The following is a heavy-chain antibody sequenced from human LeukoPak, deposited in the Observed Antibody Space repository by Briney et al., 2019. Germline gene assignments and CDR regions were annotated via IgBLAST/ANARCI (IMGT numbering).Heavy chain of an antibody. CDR2: IYYSGST. V-gene: IGHV4-59*01. D-gene: IGHD2-15*01. CDR3: ARGPGAQDGEDRDAFDI. Sequence: PSETLSLTCTVSGGSISGYYWSWIRQPPGKGLEWIGYIYYSGSTNYNPSLKSRVTISVDTSKNQFSLKLSSVTAADTAVYYCARGPGAQDGEDRDAFDIWGQGTMVTVSS. CDR1: GGSISGYY. J-gene: IGHJ3*02.